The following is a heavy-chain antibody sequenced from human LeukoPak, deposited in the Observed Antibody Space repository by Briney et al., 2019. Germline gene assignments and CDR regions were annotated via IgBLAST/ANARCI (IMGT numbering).Heavy chain of an antibody. J-gene: IGHJ4*02. CDR3: ATIAAAATAHFDY. CDR2: IYYSGST. CDR1: GGSISSYY. Sequence: SETLSLTCTVSGGSISSYYWSWIRQPLGKGLEWMGYIYYSGSTNYNPSLTSRVTISVDTSKNQFSLKLSSVTAADTAVYYCATIAAAATAHFDYWGQGTLVTVSS. D-gene: IGHD6-13*01. V-gene: IGHV4-59*08.